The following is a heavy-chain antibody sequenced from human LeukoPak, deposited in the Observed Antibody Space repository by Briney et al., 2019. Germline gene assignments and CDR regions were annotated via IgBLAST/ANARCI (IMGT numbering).Heavy chain of an antibody. Sequence: HTGGSLRLSCAASGFTFSSYWMHWVRQAPGKGLVWVSLLNSDGTSTFYADSVKGRFAISRDNSKNTLYLQMNSLRAEDTAVYYCAKDHEGAFDPWGQGTLVTVSS. CDR3: AKDHEGAFDP. CDR2: LNSDGTST. V-gene: IGHV3-74*01. CDR1: GFTFSSYW. D-gene: IGHD1-26*01. J-gene: IGHJ5*02.